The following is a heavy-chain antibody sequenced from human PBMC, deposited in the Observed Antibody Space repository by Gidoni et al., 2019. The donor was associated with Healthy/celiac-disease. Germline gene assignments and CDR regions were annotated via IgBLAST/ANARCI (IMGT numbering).Heavy chain of an antibody. J-gene: IGHJ5*02. Sequence: QVTLRESGPALVKPTQTLTLTCTFSGFSLSTSGMCGSWIRKPPGKALEWLARIDWDDDKYYSTSLKTRLTISKDTSKNQVVLTMTNMDPVDTATYYCARIGLSVAAAGGGDWFDPWGQGTLVTVSS. CDR1: GFSLSTSGMC. CDR3: ARIGLSVAAAGGGDWFDP. D-gene: IGHD6-13*01. CDR2: IDWDDDK. V-gene: IGHV2-70*15.